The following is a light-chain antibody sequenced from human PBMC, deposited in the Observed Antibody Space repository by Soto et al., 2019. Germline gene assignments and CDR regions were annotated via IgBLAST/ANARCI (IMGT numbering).Light chain of an antibody. CDR2: DAS. Sequence: DIQMTQSPSTLSASVGDRVTITCRASQSISSWLAWYQQKPGKAPKLLIYDASSLESGVPSRFSGSGSGTEFTLTISSRQPDDFATYYFQHYNSYSWTFGQGTKVEIK. J-gene: IGKJ1*01. CDR3: QHYNSYSWT. V-gene: IGKV1-5*01. CDR1: QSISSW.